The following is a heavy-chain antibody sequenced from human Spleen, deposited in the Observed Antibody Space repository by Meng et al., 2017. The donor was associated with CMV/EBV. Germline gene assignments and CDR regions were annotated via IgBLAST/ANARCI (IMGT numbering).Heavy chain of an antibody. CDR1: GLTFSSYE. D-gene: IGHD6-13*01. CDR3: TRAPYSSSWSPHFDY. V-gene: IGHV3-48*03. Sequence: GESLKISCAASGLTFSSYEMNWVRQAPGKGLEWISYISSGGSTIYYADSVKGRFTISRDNAKNSLYLQMNSLRAEDTAVYYCTRAPYSSSWSPHFDYWGQGTLITVSS. CDR2: ISSGGSTI. J-gene: IGHJ4*02.